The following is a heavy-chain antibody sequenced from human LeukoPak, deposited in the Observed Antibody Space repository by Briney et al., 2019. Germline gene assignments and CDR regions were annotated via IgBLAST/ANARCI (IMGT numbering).Heavy chain of an antibody. CDR1: GFTFSSYA. Sequence: PGGSLRLSCAASGFTFSSYAMNWVRQAPGKGLEWVAVISFDGNNAYYTDSVKGRFTISRDNSKNTLSLQMNSLRAEDTAVYYCARDRWLLDYWGQGTLVTVSS. CDR2: ISFDGNNA. J-gene: IGHJ4*02. V-gene: IGHV3-30*04. D-gene: IGHD5-24*01. CDR3: ARDRWLLDY.